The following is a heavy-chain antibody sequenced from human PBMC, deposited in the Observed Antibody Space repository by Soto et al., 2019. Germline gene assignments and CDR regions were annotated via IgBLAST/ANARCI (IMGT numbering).Heavy chain of an antibody. V-gene: IGHV5-10-1*01. D-gene: IGHD5-18*01. Sequence: RGESLKISCQGSGYSFTTHWITWVRQTPGKGLEWMGRIDPSDSYTNYSPSFQGHVTISADKSISTAYLQWSSLKASDTAMYYCARLLLVDTSGTPYYYYGMDVWGQGTTVTVSS. CDR3: ARLLLVDTSGTPYYYYGMDV. CDR2: IDPSDSYT. CDR1: GYSFTTHW. J-gene: IGHJ6*02.